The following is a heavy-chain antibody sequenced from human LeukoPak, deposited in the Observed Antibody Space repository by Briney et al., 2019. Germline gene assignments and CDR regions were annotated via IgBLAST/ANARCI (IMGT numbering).Heavy chain of an antibody. CDR1: GGSISSYY. CDR2: IYTSGST. D-gene: IGHD3-22*01. V-gene: IGHV4-4*07. CDR3: ARGSGMIDAFDI. Sequence: SETLSLACTVSGGSISSYYWSWIRQPAGKGLEWIGRIYTSGSTNYNPSLKGRVTMSVDTSKNQFSLKLSSVTAADTAVYYCARGSGMIDAFDIWGQGTMVTVSS. J-gene: IGHJ3*02.